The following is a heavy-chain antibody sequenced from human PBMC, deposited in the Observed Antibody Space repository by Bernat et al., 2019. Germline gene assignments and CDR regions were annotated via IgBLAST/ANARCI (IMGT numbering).Heavy chain of an antibody. D-gene: IGHD2-21*02. J-gene: IGHJ4*02. CDR3: AKANSDAPRYYFDY. CDR2: ISDSGGST. V-gene: IGHV3-23*04. Sequence: VQLVESGGGVVQPGASLRLSCAASGFTFGSFAMNWVRQAPGKGLEWVSGISDSGGSTYYADSVKGRFTVSRDKSKNTLYLQMISLRAEDTAVYYCAKANSDAPRYYFDYWGQGSLVTVSS. CDR1: GFTFGSFA.